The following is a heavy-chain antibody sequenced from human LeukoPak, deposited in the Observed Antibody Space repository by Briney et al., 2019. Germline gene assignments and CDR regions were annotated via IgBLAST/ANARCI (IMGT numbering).Heavy chain of an antibody. CDR1: GFTFSSYA. J-gene: IGHJ6*03. Sequence: GGSLRLSCAASGFTFSSYAMSWVRQAPGKGLEWDSAISGSGGSTYYADSVKGRFTISRDNSKNTLYLQMNSLRAEDTAVYYCARDNERFLEWSYYYYYYMDVWGKGTTVTVSS. V-gene: IGHV3-23*01. CDR3: ARDNERFLEWSYYYYYYMDV. CDR2: ISGSGGST. D-gene: IGHD3-3*01.